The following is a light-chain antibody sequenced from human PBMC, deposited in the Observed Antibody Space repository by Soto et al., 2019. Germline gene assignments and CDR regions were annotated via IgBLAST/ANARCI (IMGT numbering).Light chain of an antibody. Sequence: DIQMTQSPSAVSASVGDRVTITCRASQSISTYLNWYQQTPGKAPKLLIYAASSLQSGVPSRFSGSGSGTDFTLTISSLQPEDFATYYCQQANSFPLTFGGGTKVDI. CDR3: QQANSFPLT. CDR2: AAS. V-gene: IGKV1-12*01. J-gene: IGKJ4*01. CDR1: QSISTY.